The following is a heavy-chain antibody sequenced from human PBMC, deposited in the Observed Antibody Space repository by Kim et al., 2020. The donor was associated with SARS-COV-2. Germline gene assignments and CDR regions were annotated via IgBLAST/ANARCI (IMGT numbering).Heavy chain of an antibody. CDR3: ARYYYDSSGYF. D-gene: IGHD3-22*01. CDR2: T. Sequence: TNYAQKFQGRVTMTRDTSISTAYMELSRLRSDDTAVYYCARYYYDSSGYFWGQGTLVTVSS. V-gene: IGHV1-2*02. J-gene: IGHJ4*02.